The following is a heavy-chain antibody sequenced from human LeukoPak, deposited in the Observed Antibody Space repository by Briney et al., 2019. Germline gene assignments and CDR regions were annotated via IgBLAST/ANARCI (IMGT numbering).Heavy chain of an antibody. CDR3: ARQPNWGLGFDY. D-gene: IGHD7-27*01. CDR2: IYSGGST. J-gene: IGHJ4*02. V-gene: IGHV3-53*01. Sequence: GGSLRLSCAASGFTVSSNYMSWVRQAPGKGLEWVSVIYSGGSTYYADSVKGRFTISRDNSKNTLYLQMNSLRAEDTAVYYCARQPNWGLGFDYWGQGTLVTVSS. CDR1: GFTVSSNY.